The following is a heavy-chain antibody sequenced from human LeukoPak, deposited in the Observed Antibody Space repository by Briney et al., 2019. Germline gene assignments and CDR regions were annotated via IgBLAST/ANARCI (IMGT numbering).Heavy chain of an antibody. CDR1: GFTFSSYG. CDR2: ISYDGSNK. D-gene: IGHD2-2*02. Sequence: PGGSLRLSCAASGFTFSSYGMHWVRQAPGKGLEWVAVISYDGSNKYYADSVKGRFTISRDNSKNTLYLQMNSLRAEDTAVYSCARNTHSYGMDVWGQGTTVTVSS. V-gene: IGHV3-30*03. CDR3: ARNTHSYGMDV. J-gene: IGHJ6*02.